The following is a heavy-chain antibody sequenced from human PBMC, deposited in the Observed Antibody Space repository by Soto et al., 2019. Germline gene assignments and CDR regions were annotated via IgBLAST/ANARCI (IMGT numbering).Heavy chain of an antibody. CDR1: GFTFSNYA. CDR2: ISDNGDTT. V-gene: IGHV3-64*01. CDR3: ARAWRADV. J-gene: IGHJ6*02. Sequence: EVQLVKSGGGLVQPGGSLRLSCVASGFTFSNYAMHWVRQAPGKGLECVSVISDNGDTTYYANSVKDRFTISRDNSKNTLYLQMGSLRADDTAVYYCARAWRADVWGQGTTVVVSS.